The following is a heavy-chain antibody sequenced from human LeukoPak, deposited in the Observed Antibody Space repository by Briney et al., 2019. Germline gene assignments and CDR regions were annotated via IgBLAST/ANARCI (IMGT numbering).Heavy chain of an antibody. CDR1: GGSINSIDYY. Sequence: SETLSLTCTVSGGSINSIDYYWAWIRQPPGKGLEWIGSMDYRGSDYYNASLQSRITISLDMSKNHFSLKLSSVTAADTAVYYCARDGYSAHDGLWGQGTLVTVSS. J-gene: IGHJ4*02. V-gene: IGHV4-39*07. CDR2: MDYRGSD. CDR3: ARDGYSAHDGL. D-gene: IGHD5-12*01.